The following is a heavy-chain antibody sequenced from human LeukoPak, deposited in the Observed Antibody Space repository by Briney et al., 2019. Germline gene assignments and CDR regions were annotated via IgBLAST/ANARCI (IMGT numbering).Heavy chain of an antibody. CDR3: ARMRQGYCSGGSCYHDAFDI. Sequence: GASVKVSCKASGYTFTSYDINWVRQATGQGLEWMGWMNPNSGNTGYAQKFQGRVTMTRNTSISTAYMELSSLRSEDTAVYYCARMRQGYCSGGSCYHDAFDIWGQGTMVTVSS. CDR1: GYTFTSYD. D-gene: IGHD2-15*01. CDR2: MNPNSGNT. J-gene: IGHJ3*02. V-gene: IGHV1-8*01.